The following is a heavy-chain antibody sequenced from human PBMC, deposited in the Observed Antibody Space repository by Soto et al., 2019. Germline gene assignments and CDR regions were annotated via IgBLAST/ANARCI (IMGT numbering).Heavy chain of an antibody. D-gene: IGHD5-18*01. J-gene: IGHJ6*04. CDR2: IYYSGRT. CDR1: GGSISSSSYY. CDR3: ARVGYSYGTLLYYYGMDV. Sequence: SETLSLTCTVSGGSISSSSYYWGWIRQPPGKGLEWIGSIYYSGRTYYNPSLKSRVTISVDTSKNQFSLKLSSVTAADTAVYYCARVGYSYGTLLYYYGMDVWGKGTTVTVSS. V-gene: IGHV4-39*01.